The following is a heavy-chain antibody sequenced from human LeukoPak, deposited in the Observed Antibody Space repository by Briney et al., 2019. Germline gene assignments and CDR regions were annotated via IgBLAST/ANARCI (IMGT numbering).Heavy chain of an antibody. CDR2: IIPILGIA. J-gene: IGHJ3*02. D-gene: IGHD6-13*01. Sequence: AASVKVSCKASGYTFTSYGISWVRQAPGQGLEWMGRIIPILGIANYAQKFQGRVTITADKSTSTAYMELSSLRSEDTAVYYCARPSSSWYGDAFDIWGQGTMVTVSS. CDR3: ARPSSSWYGDAFDI. V-gene: IGHV1-69*04. CDR1: GYTFTSYG.